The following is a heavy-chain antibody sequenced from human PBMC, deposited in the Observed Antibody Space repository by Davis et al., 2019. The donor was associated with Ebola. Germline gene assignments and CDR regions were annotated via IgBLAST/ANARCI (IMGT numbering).Heavy chain of an antibody. Sequence: GESLKISCAASGFTFSSYAMHWVRQAPGKGLEWVAVISYDGSNKYYADSVKGRFTISRDNSKNTLYLQMNSLRAEDTAVYYCARTLALKIFGVVIGYYYGMDVWGKGTTVTVSS. CDR3: ARTLALKIFGVVIGYYYGMDV. V-gene: IGHV3-30-3*01. J-gene: IGHJ6*04. CDR1: GFTFSSYA. CDR2: ISYDGSNK. D-gene: IGHD3-3*01.